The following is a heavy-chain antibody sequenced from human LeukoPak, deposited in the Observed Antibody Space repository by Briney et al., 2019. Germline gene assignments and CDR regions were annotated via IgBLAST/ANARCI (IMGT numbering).Heavy chain of an antibody. CDR1: GYTLTELS. Sequence: ASVKVSCKVSGYTLTELSMHWVRQAPGKGLEGMGGFDPEDGETIYAQKFQGRVTMTEDTSADTAYMELSSLRSEDTAVYYCATILTGTTGLDYWGQGTLVTVSS. V-gene: IGHV1-24*01. CDR3: ATILTGTTGLDY. J-gene: IGHJ4*02. D-gene: IGHD1-7*01. CDR2: FDPEDGET.